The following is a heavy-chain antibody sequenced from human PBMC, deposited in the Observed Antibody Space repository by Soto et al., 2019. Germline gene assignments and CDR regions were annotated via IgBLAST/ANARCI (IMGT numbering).Heavy chain of an antibody. CDR2: IYSSGST. Sequence: PSETLSLTCTVSGGSISSYYWSWIRQPPGKGVEWIGYIYSSGSTNYNPSLKSRVTISVDTSKNQFSLRLTSVTAADTAVYYCARQLLSASYYYPSGKYTVRYFDYWGQGILVTVSS. V-gene: IGHV4-59*08. D-gene: IGHD3-10*01. CDR1: GGSISSYY. J-gene: IGHJ4*02. CDR3: ARQLLSASYYYPSGKYTVRYFDY.